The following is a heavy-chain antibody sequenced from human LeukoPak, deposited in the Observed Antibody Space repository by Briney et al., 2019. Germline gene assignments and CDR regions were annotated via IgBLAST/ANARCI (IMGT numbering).Heavy chain of an antibody. D-gene: IGHD6-13*01. CDR2: TYYRSKWYN. V-gene: IGHV6-1*01. J-gene: IGHJ3*02. CDR1: GDSVSSNSAG. Sequence: SSQTLSLTCAISGDSVSSNSAGWNWIRQSPSRGLEWLGRTYYRSKWYNDYAVSVKSRITINPDTSKNQFSLQLNSVTPEDTAVYYCARDAATAPGAYSDAFDIWGQGTVVTVSS. CDR3: ARDAATAPGAYSDAFDI.